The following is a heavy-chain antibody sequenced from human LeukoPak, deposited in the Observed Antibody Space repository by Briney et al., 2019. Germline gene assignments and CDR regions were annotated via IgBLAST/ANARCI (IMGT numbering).Heavy chain of an antibody. Sequence: PGGSLRLSCAASGFTFSSYAMHWVRQAPGKGLEWVAVISYDGSNKYYADSVKGRFTISRDNSKNTLYLQMNSLRAEDTAVYYCARDSPYCGGDCYSYYFDYWGQGTLVTVSS. V-gene: IGHV3-30-3*01. CDR1: GFTFSSYA. J-gene: IGHJ4*02. CDR2: ISYDGSNK. D-gene: IGHD2-21*01. CDR3: ARDSPYCGGDCYSYYFDY.